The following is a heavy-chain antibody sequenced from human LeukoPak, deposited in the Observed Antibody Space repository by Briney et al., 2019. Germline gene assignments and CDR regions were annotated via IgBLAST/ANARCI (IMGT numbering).Heavy chain of an antibody. V-gene: IGHV1-3*01. J-gene: IGHJ6*02. CDR3: ARETRRLYYEDYYGMDV. CDR1: GYTFINYA. D-gene: IGHD3-16*01. Sequence: ASVKVSCKASGYTFINYAINWGRQAPGQRLEWMGWINAGNGNTKYSQKFQGRVTMTTDTSTTTAYMELRSLRSDDTAVYYCARETRRLYYEDYYGMDVWGQGTTVTVSS. CDR2: INAGNGNT.